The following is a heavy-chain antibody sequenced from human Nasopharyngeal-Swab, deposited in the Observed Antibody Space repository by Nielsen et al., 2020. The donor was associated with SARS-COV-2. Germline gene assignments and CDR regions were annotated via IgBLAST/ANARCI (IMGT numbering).Heavy chain of an antibody. Sequence: APVKVSCKASGYTFTSYAMHWVRQAPGQRLEWMGWINAGNGNTKYSQKFQGRVTITRDTSASTAYMELSSLRSEDTAVYYCARSSSPAAFDIWGQGTMVTVSS. CDR3: ARSSSPAAFDI. J-gene: IGHJ3*02. CDR1: GYTFTSYA. CDR2: INAGNGNT. V-gene: IGHV1-3*01.